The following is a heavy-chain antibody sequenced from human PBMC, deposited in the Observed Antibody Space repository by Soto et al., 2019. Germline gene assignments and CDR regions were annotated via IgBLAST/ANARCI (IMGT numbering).Heavy chain of an antibody. V-gene: IGHV4-59*08. Sequence: PSETLSLTCTVSGGSISSYYWSWIRQPPGKGLEWIGYIYYSGSTNYNPSLKSRVTISVDTSKNQFSLKLSSVTAADTAVYYCARHNPERSGWYPWYFDYWGQGTLVTVSS. CDR3: ARHNPERSGWYPWYFDY. D-gene: IGHD6-19*01. CDR2: IYYSGST. CDR1: GGSISSYY. J-gene: IGHJ4*02.